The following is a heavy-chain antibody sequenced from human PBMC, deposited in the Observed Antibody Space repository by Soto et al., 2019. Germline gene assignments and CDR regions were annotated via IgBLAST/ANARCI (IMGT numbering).Heavy chain of an antibody. CDR1: GDSVSSNSAA. CDR3: ARGPQITGTHYSYYDMDL. CDR2: TYYRSRWYN. Sequence: LSLTCAISGDSVSSNSAAWNWIRQSPSRGLEWLGRTYYRSRWYNDYAVSVKSRITINPDTSKNQFSLQLNSVTPEDTAVYYCARGPQITGTHYSYYDMDLWGQGTTDTVYS. J-gene: IGHJ6*02. V-gene: IGHV6-1*01. D-gene: IGHD1-7*01.